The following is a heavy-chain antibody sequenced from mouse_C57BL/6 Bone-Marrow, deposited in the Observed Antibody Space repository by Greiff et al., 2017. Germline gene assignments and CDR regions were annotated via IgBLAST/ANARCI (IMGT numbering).Heavy chain of an antibody. V-gene: IGHV5-4*03. Sequence: EVHLVESGGGLVKPGGSLKLSCAASGFTFSSYAMSWVRQTPEKRMEWVATISDGGSYTYYPDNVKGRFTISRDNAKNNLYLQMSQLKSEDTAMYCCARRGLGYAMDYWGQGTSDTVSS. CDR3: ARRGLGYAMDY. J-gene: IGHJ4*01. D-gene: IGHD3-3*01. CDR1: GFTFSSYA. CDR2: ISDGGSYT.